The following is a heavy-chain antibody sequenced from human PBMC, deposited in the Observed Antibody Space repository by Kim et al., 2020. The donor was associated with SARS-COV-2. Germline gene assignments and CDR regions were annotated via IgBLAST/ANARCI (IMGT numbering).Heavy chain of an antibody. CDR1: GGSISSSSYY. CDR3: ARQGITGSGWDLGVFD. Sequence: SETLSLTCTVSGGSISSSSYYCGWIRQPPGKGLEWIGSIDYSGSTNYNPSLKSRVTISVDTSKNQFSLKLSSVTAADTAVYYCARQGITGSGWDLGVFD. D-gene: IGHD1-20*01. J-gene: IGHJ3*01. V-gene: IGHV4-39*01. CDR2: IDYSGST.